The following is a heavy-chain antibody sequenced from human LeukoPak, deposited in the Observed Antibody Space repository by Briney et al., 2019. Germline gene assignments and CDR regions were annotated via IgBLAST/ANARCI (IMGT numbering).Heavy chain of an antibody. CDR3: ARDRSYYDILTGYYPHHDY. V-gene: IGHV3-11*05. J-gene: IGHJ4*02. D-gene: IGHD3-9*01. CDR1: GFTFSDYY. Sequence: PGGSLRLSCAASGFTFSDYYMSWIRQAPGKGLEWVSYISSSSSYTNYAYSVKGRFTISRDNAKNSLYLQMNSLRAEDTAVYYCARDRSYYDILTGYYPHHDYWGQGTLVTVSS. CDR2: ISSSSSYT.